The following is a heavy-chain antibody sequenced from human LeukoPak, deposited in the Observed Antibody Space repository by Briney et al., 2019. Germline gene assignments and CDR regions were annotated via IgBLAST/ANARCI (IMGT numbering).Heavy chain of an antibody. J-gene: IGHJ4*02. CDR3: ARNTGGRGDFDY. V-gene: IGHV1-2*02. D-gene: IGHD5-18*01. CDR2: INPNSGGT. Sequence: ASVKVSCKASGYTFTGYYIHWVRQAPGQGLEWVGWINPNSGGTNYAQKFQGRVTMTRDTSTTTAYMELSSLRSDDTAVYYCARNTGGRGDFDYWGQETLVTVSS. CDR1: GYTFTGYY.